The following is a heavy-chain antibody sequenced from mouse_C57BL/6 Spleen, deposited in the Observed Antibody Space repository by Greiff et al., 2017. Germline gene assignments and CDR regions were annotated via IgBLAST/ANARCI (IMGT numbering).Heavy chain of an antibody. V-gene: IGHV1-43*01. CDR1: GYSFTGYY. D-gene: IGHD2-4*01. CDR3: ARDDYDGAWFAY. CDR2: INPSTGGT. Sequence: EVKLMESGPELVKPGASVKISCKASGYSFTGYYMHWVKQSSEKSLEWIGEINPSTGGTSYNQKFKGKATLTVDKSSSTAYMQLKSLTSEDSAVYYCARDDYDGAWFAYWGQGTLVTVSA. J-gene: IGHJ3*01.